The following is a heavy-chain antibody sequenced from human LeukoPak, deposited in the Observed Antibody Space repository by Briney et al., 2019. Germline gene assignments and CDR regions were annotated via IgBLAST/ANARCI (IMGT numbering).Heavy chain of an antibody. V-gene: IGHV3-21*01. CDR3: ARGPPLLRFLEWLPTKQTSATSFDY. CDR1: GFTFSSYS. CDR2: ISSSSSYI. J-gene: IGHJ4*02. Sequence: KSGGSLRLSCAASGFTFSSYSMNWVRQAPGKGLEWVSSISSSSSYIYYADSVKGRFTISRDNAKNSLYLQMNSLRAEDTAVYYCARGPPLLRFLEWLPTKQTSATSFDYWGQGTLVTVSS. D-gene: IGHD3-3*01.